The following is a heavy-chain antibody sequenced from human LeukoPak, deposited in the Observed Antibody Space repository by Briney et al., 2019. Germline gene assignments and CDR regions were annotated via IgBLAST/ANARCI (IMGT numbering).Heavy chain of an antibody. Sequence: PSETLSLTCTVSGGSMSSYYWSCIRQPPGRGLEWIGYIYYSGSTNYNPSLKSRVTISVDTSKNQFSLKLSSVTAADTAVYYCASGYGTFDYWGQGTLVTVSS. CDR2: IYYSGST. CDR3: ASGYGTFDY. J-gene: IGHJ4*02. CDR1: GGSMSSYY. D-gene: IGHD5-12*01. V-gene: IGHV4-59*01.